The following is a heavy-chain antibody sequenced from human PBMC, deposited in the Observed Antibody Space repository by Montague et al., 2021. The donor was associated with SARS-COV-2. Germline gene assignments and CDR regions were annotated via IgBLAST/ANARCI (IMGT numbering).Heavy chain of an antibody. D-gene: IGHD6-19*01. CDR2: ISYDGSKK. Sequence: FRRLSCAASEFPFSNYAMHWVRQAPGKGLEWVAFISYDGSKKYYADSVKGRFTISRDNSKNTLYLQMNSLRAEDTAVYYCARESVRAVAGDFDYWGQGTLVTVSS. CDR1: EFPFSNYA. J-gene: IGHJ4*02. V-gene: IGHV3-30-3*01. CDR3: ARESVRAVAGDFDY.